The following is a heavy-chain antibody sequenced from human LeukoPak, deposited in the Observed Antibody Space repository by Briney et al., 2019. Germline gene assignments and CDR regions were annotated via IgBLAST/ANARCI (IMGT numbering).Heavy chain of an antibody. CDR3: ARGYGSGLGHFDY. V-gene: IGHV1-69*05. J-gene: IGHJ4*02. CDR2: IIPIFGTA. D-gene: IGHD3-10*01. CDR1: GGTFSSYA. Sequence: ASVKVSCKASGGTFSSYAISWVRQDPGQGLEWMGGIIPIFGTANYAQKFQGRVTITTDESTSTAYMELSSLRSEDTAVYYCARGYGSGLGHFDYWGQGTLVTVSS.